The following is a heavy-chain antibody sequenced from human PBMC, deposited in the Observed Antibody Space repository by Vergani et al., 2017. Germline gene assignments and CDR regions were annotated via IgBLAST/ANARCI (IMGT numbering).Heavy chain of an antibody. CDR3: ARDRGYGDYGNWFDP. Sequence: EVQLLESGGGLVQPGGSLRLSCAASGFTFSSYAMSWVRQAPGKGLEWVSAISGSGGSTYYADSVKGRFTISRDNSKNTLYLQMNSLRAEDTAVYYCARDRGYGDYGNWFDPWGQGTLVTVSS. CDR2: ISGSGGST. D-gene: IGHD4-17*01. CDR1: GFTFSSYA. V-gene: IGHV3-23*01. J-gene: IGHJ5*02.